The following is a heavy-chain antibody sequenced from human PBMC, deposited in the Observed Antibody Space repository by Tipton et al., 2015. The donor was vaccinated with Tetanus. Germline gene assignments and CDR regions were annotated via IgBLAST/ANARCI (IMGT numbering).Heavy chain of an antibody. V-gene: IGHV3-33*01. J-gene: IGHJ4*02. D-gene: IGHD2-15*01. Sequence: SLRLSCAASGFNFSVYGMHWVRQAPGKGLDWVAVVWYGGSHKYYADSVKGRFTISRDNSKNTLYLQLNSLRAEDTAVYYCVRSTCSDGKCSLYYFDFWGQGTLVTVSS. CDR3: VRSTCSDGKCSLYYFDF. CDR2: VWYGGSHK. CDR1: GFNFSVYG.